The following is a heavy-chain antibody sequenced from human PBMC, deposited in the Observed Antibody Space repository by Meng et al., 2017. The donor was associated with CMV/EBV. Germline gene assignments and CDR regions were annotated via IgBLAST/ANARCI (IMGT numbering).Heavy chain of an antibody. Sequence: GSLRLSCAVYGGSFSGYYWSWIRQHPGKGLEWVGEINHRGSTNYNPSLKSRVTISVDTSKNQFSLKLSSVTAPDTAVYYCARGEQWLARIFDYWGQGTLVTVSS. D-gene: IGHD6-19*01. CDR3: ARGEQWLARIFDY. J-gene: IGHJ4*02. CDR1: GGSFSGYY. V-gene: IGHV4-34*01. CDR2: INHRGST.